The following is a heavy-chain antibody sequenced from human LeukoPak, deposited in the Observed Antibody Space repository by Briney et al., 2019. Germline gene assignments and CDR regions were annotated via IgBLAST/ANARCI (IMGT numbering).Heavy chain of an antibody. CDR1: GFTFSNYG. J-gene: IGHJ4*02. CDR3: ARDADTSGSFSINDY. D-gene: IGHD3-22*01. V-gene: IGHV3-33*01. Sequence: PWRSLRLSCAASGFTFSNYGMHWFRQAPGKRPECVTNIWHDGSKSYYADSVKGRFTISRDNYKNMLYLQVSSLRDDDTAVYYCARDADTSGSFSINDYWGQGTLVTVSS. CDR2: IWHDGSKS.